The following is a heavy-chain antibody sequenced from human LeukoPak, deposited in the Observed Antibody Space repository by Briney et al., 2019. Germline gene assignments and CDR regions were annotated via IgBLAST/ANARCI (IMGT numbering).Heavy chain of an antibody. D-gene: IGHD6-6*01. V-gene: IGHV4-34*01. J-gene: IGHJ5*02. CDR2: INHSGST. CDR1: GGSFSGYY. Sequence: SETLSLTCAVYGGSFSGYYWSWIRQPPGKGLEWIGEINHSGSTNYNPSLKSRVTISVDTSKNQFSLKLSSVTAADTAVYYCARYVSLAARTNNWFDPWGQGTLVTVSS. CDR3: ARYVSLAARTNNWFDP.